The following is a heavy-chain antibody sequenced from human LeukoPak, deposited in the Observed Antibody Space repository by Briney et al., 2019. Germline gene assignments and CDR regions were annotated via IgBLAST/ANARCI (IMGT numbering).Heavy chain of an antibody. CDR2: IIPIFGTA. D-gene: IGHD6-19*01. V-gene: IGHV1-69*13. CDR3: ARKAVSGSGWYPFDF. J-gene: IGHJ4*02. Sequence: SVKVSCKASGGTFSSYAISWVRQAPGQGLEWMGGIIPIFGTANYAQKFQGRVTITADESTSTAYMELSSLRSEDTAVYYCARKAVSGSGWYPFDFWGQGSLVTVSS. CDR1: GGTFSSYA.